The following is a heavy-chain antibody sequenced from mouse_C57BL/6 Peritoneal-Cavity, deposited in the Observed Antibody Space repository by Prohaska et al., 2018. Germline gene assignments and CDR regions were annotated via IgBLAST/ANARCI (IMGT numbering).Heavy chain of an antibody. J-gene: IGHJ4*01. CDR3: ARCHSSGYLLYYYAMDY. CDR2: ISPNNGGT. Sequence: HGKSLEWIGDISPNNGGTSYNQKFKGKATLTVDKSSSTAYMELRSLTSEDSAVYYCARCHSSGYLLYYYAMDYWGQGTSVTVSS. D-gene: IGHD3-2*02. V-gene: IGHV1-26*01.